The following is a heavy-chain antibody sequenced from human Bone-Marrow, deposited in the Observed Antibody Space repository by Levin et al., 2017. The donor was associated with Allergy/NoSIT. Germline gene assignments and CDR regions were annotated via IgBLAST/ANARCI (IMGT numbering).Heavy chain of an antibody. V-gene: IGHV4-4*02. CDR2: VYHSGST. CDR3: ARDRVWGGFRERYFDS. Sequence: SETLSLTCAVSGGSITSTNWWSWVRQAPGKGLEWIGEVYHSGSTNYNPSLKGRVTISLDGTKNQFSLKLTSVTAADTAVYFCARDRVWGGFRERYFDSWGRGALVTVSS. J-gene: IGHJ4*02. D-gene: IGHD3-16*01. CDR1: GGSITSTNW.